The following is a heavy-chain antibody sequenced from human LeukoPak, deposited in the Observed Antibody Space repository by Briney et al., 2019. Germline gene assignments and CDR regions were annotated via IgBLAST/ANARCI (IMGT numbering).Heavy chain of an antibody. D-gene: IGHD6-19*01. J-gene: IGHJ4*02. V-gene: IGHV4-4*07. CDR2: IYTSGST. Sequence: SETLSLTCTVSGGSISSYYWSWILQPAGKGLEWIGRIYTSGSTNYNPSLKSRVTMSVDTSKNQFSLKLSSVTAADTAVYYCARAGSVAGTRADDYWGQGTLVTVSS. CDR3: ARAGSVAGTRADDY. CDR1: GGSISSYY.